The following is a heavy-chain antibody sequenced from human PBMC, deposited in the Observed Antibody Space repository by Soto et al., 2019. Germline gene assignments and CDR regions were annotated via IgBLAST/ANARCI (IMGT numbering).Heavy chain of an antibody. J-gene: IGHJ3*02. CDR2: FYHSGST. V-gene: IGHV4-31*11. CDR1: GGSLRSATYY. Sequence: PSETLSLTCAVSGGSLRSATYYWSWIRQHPGKGLEWIGYFYHSGSTYYKPSLRSRVTISLDTSKNQFSLNLRSVTDADTAIYYCAREETGNDALDIWGQGTLVTVPS. CDR3: AREETGNDALDI. D-gene: IGHD1-1*01.